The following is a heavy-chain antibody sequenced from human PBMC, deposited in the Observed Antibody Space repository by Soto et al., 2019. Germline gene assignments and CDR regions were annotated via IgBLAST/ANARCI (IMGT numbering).Heavy chain of an antibody. CDR2: IKRTANAETP. J-gene: IGHJ4*02. D-gene: IGHD3-3*01. CDR1: GITFINAW. CDR3: LTDPCEYETF. Sequence: EQQLVESGGGLVKPGESLRLSCAVSGITFINAWMSWVRQAPGKGLEWVARIKRTANAETPDYAAPVKGRFRISRDDSRNMLYLQMNNLKVEDTAVYYCLTDPCEYETFWGQGTLVTVSS. V-gene: IGHV3-15*01.